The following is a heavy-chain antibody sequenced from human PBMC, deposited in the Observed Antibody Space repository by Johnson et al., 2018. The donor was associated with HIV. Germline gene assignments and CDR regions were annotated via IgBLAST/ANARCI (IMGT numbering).Heavy chain of an antibody. J-gene: IGHJ3*02. CDR2: ISSSGSII. CDR1: GFTFSDHY. V-gene: IGHV3-11*04. CDR3: ARSKDCSGGSCPDGFDI. Sequence: VQLVESGGGLVKPGGSLRLSCAASGFTFSDHYMSWIRQAPGKGLEWVSYISSSGSIIYSADSMQGRFTNSRDNAKNSLYLQMNSLRAEDTALYYCARSKDCSGGSCPDGFDIWGQGTMVIVSS. D-gene: IGHD2-15*01.